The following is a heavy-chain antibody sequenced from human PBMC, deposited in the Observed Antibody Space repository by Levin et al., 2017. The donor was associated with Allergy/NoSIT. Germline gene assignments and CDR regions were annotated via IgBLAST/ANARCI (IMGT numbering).Heavy chain of an antibody. Sequence: SETLSLTCTVSGGSISSSSYYWGWIRQPPGKGLEWIGSIYYSGSTYYNPSLKSRVTISVDTSKNQFSLKLSSVTAADTAVYYCARSSWGSGINNWFDPWGQGTLVTVSS. J-gene: IGHJ5*02. CDR1: GGSISSSSYY. D-gene: IGHD1-26*01. CDR2: IYYSGST. CDR3: ARSSWGSGINNWFDP. V-gene: IGHV4-39*07.